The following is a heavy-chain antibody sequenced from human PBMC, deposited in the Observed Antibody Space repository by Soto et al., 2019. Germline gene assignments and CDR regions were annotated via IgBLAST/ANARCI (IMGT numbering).Heavy chain of an antibody. D-gene: IGHD2-2*01. CDR1: GLTFSDEN. CDR3: ARDSDCHSTSCFFPPHV. Sequence: SIRISSSSYGLTFSDENMSWVRQVPGKGLEWVSGISGGGSYIFYADSVQGRFSISRDNAKNSLFLEMNGLRVEDTAVYYCARDSDCHSTSCFFPPHVWGQGTTVTV. V-gene: IGHV3-21*06. J-gene: IGHJ6*02. CDR2: ISGGGSYI.